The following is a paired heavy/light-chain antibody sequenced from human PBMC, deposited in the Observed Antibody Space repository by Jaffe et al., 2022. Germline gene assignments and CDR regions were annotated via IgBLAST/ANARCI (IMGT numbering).Light chain of an antibody. CDR1: SSNIGAGYD. V-gene: IGLV1-40*01. CDR3: QSYDSSLSKV. J-gene: IGLJ3*02. CDR2: GNS. Sequence: QSVLTQPPSVSGAPGQRVTISCTGSSSNIGAGYDVHWYQQLPGTAPKLLIYGNSNRPSGVPDRFSGSKSGTSASLAITGLQAEDEADYYCQSYDSSLSKVFGGGTKLTVL.
Heavy chain of an antibody. CDR2: IYHSGST. Sequence: QVQLQESGPGLVKPSETLSLTCAVSGYSISSGYYWGWIRQPPGKGLEWIGSIYHSGSTYYNPSLKSRVTISVDTSKNQFSLKLSSVTAADTAVYYCARDQVYITMVRGVIDAFDIWGQGTMVTVSS. V-gene: IGHV4-38-2*02. CDR1: GYSISSGYY. D-gene: IGHD3-10*01. CDR3: ARDQVYITMVRGVIDAFDI. J-gene: IGHJ3*02.